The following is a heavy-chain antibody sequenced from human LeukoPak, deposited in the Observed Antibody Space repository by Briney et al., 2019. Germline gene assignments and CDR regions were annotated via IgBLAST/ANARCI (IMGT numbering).Heavy chain of an antibody. V-gene: IGHV3-7*01. Sequence: GGSLRLSCTASGFTFSSYWMTWFRQAPGKGLEWVASLNQDGSQKYYVDSVKGRFTISRDGSKKSLYLQMGSLRVEDTAVYFCARSVDYWGQGIVVTVSS. CDR1: GFTFSSYW. CDR2: LNQDGSQK. J-gene: IGHJ4*02. CDR3: ARSVDY.